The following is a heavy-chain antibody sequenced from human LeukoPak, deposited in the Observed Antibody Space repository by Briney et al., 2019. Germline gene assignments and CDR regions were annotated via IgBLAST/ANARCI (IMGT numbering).Heavy chain of an antibody. Sequence: QPGGTLRLSCAASGFTFSSYAMHWVRQAPGKGLEYVSAISSNGGSTYYANSVKGRFTISRDNSKNTLYLQMGSLRAEDMAVYYCARDSCSGGSCYDYWGQGTLVTVSS. D-gene: IGHD2-15*01. CDR2: ISSNGGST. J-gene: IGHJ4*02. CDR3: ARDSCSGGSCYDY. V-gene: IGHV3-64*01. CDR1: GFTFSSYA.